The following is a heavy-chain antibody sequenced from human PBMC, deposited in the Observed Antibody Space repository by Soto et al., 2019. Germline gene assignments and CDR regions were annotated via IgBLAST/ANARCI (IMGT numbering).Heavy chain of an antibody. V-gene: IGHV4-59*01. CDR3: AIVVLVVAGPRWWFVP. D-gene: IGHD6-19*01. Sequence: SETLSLTCTVSAGSISSYYWSWIRQPPGKGLEWIGYIYYSGSTNYNPSLKSRVTISVDTSKNQFSLKLSSVTAADTAVYYCAIVVLVVAGPRWWFVPWGQVTLV. CDR2: IYYSGST. CDR1: AGSISSYY. J-gene: IGHJ5*02.